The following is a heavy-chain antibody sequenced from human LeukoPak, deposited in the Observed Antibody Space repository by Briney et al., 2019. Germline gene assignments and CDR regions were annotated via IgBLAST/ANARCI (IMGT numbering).Heavy chain of an antibody. J-gene: IGHJ4*02. CDR3: AKDIQLSY. D-gene: IGHD1-1*01. CDR2: ISSNGAST. Sequence: GGSLRLSCVVSGFTFSSSAMSWVRQAPGKGLEWVSLISSNGASTYYADSVKGRFTISRDDSKNTLYLQMNSLRAEDTAVYCCAKDIQLSYWGQGALATVSS. V-gene: IGHV3-23*01. CDR1: GFTFSSSA.